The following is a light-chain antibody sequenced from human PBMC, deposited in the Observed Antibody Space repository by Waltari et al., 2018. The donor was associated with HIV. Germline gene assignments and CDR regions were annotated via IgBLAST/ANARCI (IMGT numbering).Light chain of an antibody. CDR3: TSYTSRNTRV. CDR1: TSDVGGYKY. CDR2: EVN. J-gene: IGLJ1*01. Sequence: QSALTQPASVSGSPGQSITISCTGTTSDVGGYKYVYWYQQHPAKAPQLVIYEVNHRPSGVSIRFSGSKSGNTASLTISELQAEDEADYYCTSYTSRNTRVFGTGTKVTVL. V-gene: IGLV2-14*01.